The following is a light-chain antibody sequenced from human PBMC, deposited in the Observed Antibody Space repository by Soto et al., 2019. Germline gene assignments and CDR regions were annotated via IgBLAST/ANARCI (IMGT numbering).Light chain of an antibody. CDR1: QSVSSN. V-gene: IGKV3-15*01. J-gene: IGKJ1*01. Sequence: EIEMTQSPATLSVSPGERATLSCRASQSVSSNLAWYQQKPGQAPRLLIYGAFTRATGIPARFSGSGSGTEFTLTISSLQSEDFAVYYCQQYNDWPPWTFGQWTKVEIK. CDR3: QQYNDWPPWT. CDR2: GAF.